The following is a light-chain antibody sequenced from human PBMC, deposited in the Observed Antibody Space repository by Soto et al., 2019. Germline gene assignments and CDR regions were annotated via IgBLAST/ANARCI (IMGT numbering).Light chain of an antibody. V-gene: IGLV2-14*01. CDR3: RSYTSSSTLV. CDR1: SSDVGGYNY. Sequence: QSALTQPASVSGSPGQSITLSCPGTSSDVGGYNYVSWYQQHPGKAPKLMIYDVSNRPSGVSNRFSGSKSGNTASLTISGLQAEDEADYYCRSYTSSSTLVFGTGTKVTVL. J-gene: IGLJ1*01. CDR2: DVS.